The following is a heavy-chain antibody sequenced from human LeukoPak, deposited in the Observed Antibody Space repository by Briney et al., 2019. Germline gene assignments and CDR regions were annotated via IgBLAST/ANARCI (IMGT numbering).Heavy chain of an antibody. J-gene: IGHJ4*02. Sequence: PGGSLRLSCAVSGITLSNYGVSWVRQAPGKGLEWVAGISGSGGRTSYADSVKGRFTISRDSPKNTLYLQMNSLRAEDTAVYFCAKRGVVIRVVLVGFHKEAYYFDSWGQGALVTVSS. CDR2: ISGSGGRT. CDR3: AKRGVVIRVVLVGFHKEAYYFDS. CDR1: GITLSNYG. V-gene: IGHV3-23*01. D-gene: IGHD3-10*01.